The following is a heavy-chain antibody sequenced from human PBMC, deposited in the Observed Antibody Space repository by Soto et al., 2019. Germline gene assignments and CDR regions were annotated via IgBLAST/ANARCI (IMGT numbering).Heavy chain of an antibody. CDR1: EGTFNSYA. CDR2: IIPYYNTL. J-gene: IGHJ4*02. D-gene: IGHD6-13*01. Sequence: QAQVVQSGAEVRKPGSSVKLSCKASEGTFNSYAIAWVRQAPGQGLEWMGGIIPYYNTLHYAQKFRYRVTITADDSTNTVYMELSSLRSDDTALYFCASGASRWYPYFFDSWAQGTLVTVSS. CDR3: ASGASRWYPYFFDS. V-gene: IGHV1-69*01.